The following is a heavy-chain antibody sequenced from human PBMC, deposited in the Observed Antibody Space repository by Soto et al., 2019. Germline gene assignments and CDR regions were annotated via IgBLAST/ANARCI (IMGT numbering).Heavy chain of an antibody. D-gene: IGHD3-3*01. Sequence: XSVKVSCKASGYTFTSFYMHWVRQAPVQGLEWMGIINPSGTTTDYAQKFQGRVTMTRDTSTSTAYMELSSLRSEDTAVYYCATLSNDFWSGPNNWFDPWGQGTLVTVSS. J-gene: IGHJ5*02. CDR1: GYTFTSFY. CDR3: ATLSNDFWSGPNNWFDP. CDR2: INPSGTTT. V-gene: IGHV1-46*01.